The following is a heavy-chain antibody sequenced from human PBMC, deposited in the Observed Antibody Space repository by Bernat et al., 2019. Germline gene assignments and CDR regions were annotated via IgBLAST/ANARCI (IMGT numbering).Heavy chain of an antibody. Sequence: EVQLLESGGDLVQPGGSLRLSCAASGFTFSNFVMSWVRQAPGKGLEWVSALTGSSGSTYYADSVKGRFTISRDNSRSTLFLQMNSLRAEDTAVYYCAKDLGATPRYYFDYWGQGTLVTVSS. D-gene: IGHD5-12*01. CDR2: LTGSSGST. V-gene: IGHV3-23*01. CDR1: GFTFSNFV. CDR3: AKDLGATPRYYFDY. J-gene: IGHJ4*02.